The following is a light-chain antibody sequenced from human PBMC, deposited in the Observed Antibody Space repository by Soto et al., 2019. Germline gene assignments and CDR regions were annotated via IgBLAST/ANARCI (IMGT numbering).Light chain of an antibody. CDR2: RNN. V-gene: IGLV1-47*01. J-gene: IGLJ3*02. Sequence: QSVLTQPPSASGTPGQRVTISCSGSSSNIGSNYVYWYQQLPGTAPKLLIYRNNQRPSGVPDRFSGSKSGTSASLAISGLRSGDEADYYCAAWDDSLSVWVFGGGTKVTVL. CDR3: AAWDDSLSVWV. CDR1: SSNIGSNY.